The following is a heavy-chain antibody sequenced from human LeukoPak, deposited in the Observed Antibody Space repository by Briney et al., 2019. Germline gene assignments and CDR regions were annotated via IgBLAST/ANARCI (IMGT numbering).Heavy chain of an antibody. Sequence: GASVKVSCKASGYTFTGYYMHWVRQAPGQGLEWMGWINPNSGGTNYAQKFQGRVTMTRDTSISTAYMELSRLRSDDTAVYYCAGDLGYCSGGSCYYVGWGQGTLVTVSS. D-gene: IGHD2-15*01. J-gene: IGHJ4*02. V-gene: IGHV1-2*02. CDR1: GYTFTGYY. CDR3: AGDLGYCSGGSCYYVG. CDR2: INPNSGGT.